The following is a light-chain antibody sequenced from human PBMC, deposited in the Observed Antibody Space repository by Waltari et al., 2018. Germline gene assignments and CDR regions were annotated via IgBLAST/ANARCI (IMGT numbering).Light chain of an antibody. CDR3: QQGDDYPYT. CDR1: QGINSY. Sequence: IQLTQSPSSLSASVGDRVTITCRASQGINSYLSWYQQKPGKDPKLLLYSASSLQSAVPSRFGGSCAGTDFTLTIASLQPEDFASYYCQQGDDYPYTFGHGTKLDI. J-gene: IGKJ2*01. V-gene: IGKV1-9*01. CDR2: SAS.